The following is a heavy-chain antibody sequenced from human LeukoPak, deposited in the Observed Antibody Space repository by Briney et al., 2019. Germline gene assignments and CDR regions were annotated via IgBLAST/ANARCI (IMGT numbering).Heavy chain of an antibody. J-gene: IGHJ4*02. CDR3: RAAADLNDY. D-gene: IGHD6-13*01. V-gene: IGHV3-73*01. CDR2: IRSKADSYTT. CDR1: GFTFSGSA. Sequence: GGSLRLSCAASGFTFSGSAMYWVRQASGKGLEWLGRIRSKADSYTTAYAASVKGRFIVSRDDSKNTAYLQMNSLKTEDTAVYYCRAAADLNDYWGQGTLVTVSS.